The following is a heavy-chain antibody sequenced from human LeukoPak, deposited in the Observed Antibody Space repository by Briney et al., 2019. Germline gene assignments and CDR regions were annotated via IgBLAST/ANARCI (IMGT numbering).Heavy chain of an antibody. V-gene: IGHV3-64*01. CDR3: ARESGADDY. J-gene: IGHJ4*02. CDR1: GFTFSSYA. D-gene: IGHD1-26*01. CDR2: ISSNGGST. Sequence: PGRSLRLSCAASGFTFSSYAMHWVRQAPGKGLEYVSAISSNGGSTYYANSVKGRFTISRDNSKNTLYLQMGSLRAEDMAVYYCARESGADDYWGQGTLVTVSS.